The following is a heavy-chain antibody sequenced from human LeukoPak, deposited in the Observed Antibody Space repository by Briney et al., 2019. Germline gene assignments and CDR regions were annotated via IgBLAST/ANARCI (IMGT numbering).Heavy chain of an antibody. CDR3: AREEPPGSYDY. J-gene: IGHJ4*02. Sequence: PGGSLRLSCAASGFTFSNHPMHWVRQAPGKGLEPVSAISGNGVSTYYANSVKDRFTISRDNSKNTLYLQMGSLRAEDMAIYYCAREEPPGSYDYWGQGTLLTVSS. CDR1: GFTFSNHP. D-gene: IGHD1-14*01. CDR2: ISGNGVST. V-gene: IGHV3-64*01.